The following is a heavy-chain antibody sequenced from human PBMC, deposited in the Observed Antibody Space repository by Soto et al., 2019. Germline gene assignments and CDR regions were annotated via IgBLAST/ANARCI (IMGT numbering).Heavy chain of an antibody. Sequence: ASETLSLTCTVSEGSIRGYYWSWIRQPPGKGLEWIGYFHYTGISNYNSSLKSRVTMSLDTSKNQFSLKLSSVSAADTAIYYCARGASNWQYLDYWGQGALGTGS. CDR3: ARGASNWQYLDY. V-gene: IGHV4-59*01. J-gene: IGHJ4*02. CDR1: EGSIRGYY. CDR2: FHYTGIS. D-gene: IGHD4-4*01.